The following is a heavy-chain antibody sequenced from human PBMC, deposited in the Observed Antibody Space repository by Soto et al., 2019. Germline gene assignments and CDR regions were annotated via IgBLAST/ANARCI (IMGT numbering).Heavy chain of an antibody. J-gene: IGHJ5*02. D-gene: IGHD1-1*01. Sequence: PGGSLRLSCAASGFTFSSYSMNWVRQAPGKGLEWVSYISSSSSTIYYADSVKGRFTISRDNAKNSLYLQMNSLRDEDTAVYYCASLLRRLERPLFDPWGQGTLVTVSS. CDR1: GFTFSSYS. V-gene: IGHV3-48*02. CDR3: ASLLRRLERPLFDP. CDR2: ISSSSSTI.